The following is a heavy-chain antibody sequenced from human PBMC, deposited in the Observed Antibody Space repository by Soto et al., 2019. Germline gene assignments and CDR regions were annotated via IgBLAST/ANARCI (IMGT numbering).Heavy chain of an antibody. CDR1: GGTFSSYA. J-gene: IGHJ6*02. V-gene: IGHV1-69*01. D-gene: IGHD2-2*01. CDR3: ARPAKIVVVPAAESRYGMDV. Sequence: VKVSCKASGGTFSSYATSWVRQAPGQGLEWMGGIIPIFGTANYAQKFQGRVTITADESTSTAYMELSSLRSEDTAVYYCARPAKIVVVPAAESRYGMDVWGQGTTVTVSS. CDR2: IIPIFGTA.